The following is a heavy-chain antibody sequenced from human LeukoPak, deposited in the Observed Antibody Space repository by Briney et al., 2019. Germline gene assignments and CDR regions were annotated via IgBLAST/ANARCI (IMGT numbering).Heavy chain of an antibody. CDR3: AKDRGYSGYDFPDY. Sequence: SGGSLRLSCAASGFTFSSYAMSWVRQAPGKGLEWVSAISGSCGSTYYADSVKGRLTISRDNSKNTLYLQMNSLRAEDTAVYYCAKDRGYSGYDFPDYWGQGTLVTVSS. D-gene: IGHD5-12*01. CDR2: ISGSCGST. CDR1: GFTFSSYA. J-gene: IGHJ4*02. V-gene: IGHV3-23*01.